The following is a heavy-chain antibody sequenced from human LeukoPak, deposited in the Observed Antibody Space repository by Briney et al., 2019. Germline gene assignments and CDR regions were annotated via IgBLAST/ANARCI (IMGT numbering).Heavy chain of an antibody. J-gene: IGHJ3*02. V-gene: IGHV4-4*07. CDR3: ARHTMIVVVLDAFDI. Sequence: SETLSLTCTVSGGSISSYYWSWIRQPAGKGLEWIGRIYTSGSTNYNPSLKSRVTMSVDTSKNQFSLKLSSVTAADTAVYYCARHTMIVVVLDAFDIWGQGTMVTVSS. CDR1: GGSISSYY. D-gene: IGHD3-22*01. CDR2: IYTSGST.